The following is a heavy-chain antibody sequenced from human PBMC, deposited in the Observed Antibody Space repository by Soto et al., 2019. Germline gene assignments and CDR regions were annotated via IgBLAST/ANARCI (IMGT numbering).Heavy chain of an antibody. CDR1: GFTFSSYA. J-gene: IGHJ6*02. D-gene: IGHD3-10*01. V-gene: IGHV3-23*01. CDR2: ISGSGGST. CDR3: AKELRFGELSDYYGMDV. Sequence: SLRLSCAASGFTFSSYAMSWVRQAPGKGLEWVSAISGSGGSTYYADSVKGRFTISRDNSENTLYLQMNSLRAEDTAVYYCAKELRFGELSDYYGMDVWGQGTTVTVSS.